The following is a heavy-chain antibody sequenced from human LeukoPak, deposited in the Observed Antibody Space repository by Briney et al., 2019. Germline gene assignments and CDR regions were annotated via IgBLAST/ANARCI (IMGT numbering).Heavy chain of an antibody. D-gene: IGHD1-7*01. CDR2: INHSGST. V-gene: IGHV4-34*01. Sequence: PSETLSLTCAVYGGSFSGYYWSWIRQPPGKGLEWIGEINHSGSTNYSPSLKSRVTISVDTSKNQFSLKLSSVTAADTAVYYCARIGRNWNYSIGYWGQGTLVTVSS. CDR3: ARIGRNWNYSIGY. J-gene: IGHJ4*02. CDR1: GGSFSGYY.